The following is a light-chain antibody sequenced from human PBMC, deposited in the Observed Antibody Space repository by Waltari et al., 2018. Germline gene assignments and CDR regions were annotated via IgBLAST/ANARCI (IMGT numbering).Light chain of an antibody. V-gene: IGKV3-11*01. Sequence: DIVLTQSPATLSLFPGERATLSCRASQNINNHLAWYQHKPGQAPRLLIHDASRRAVGIPARFSGSGSGTDFSLTISSLKPEDFAVYYCQQRKDWPLTTFGQGTRLEIK. CDR3: QQRKDWPLTT. CDR2: DAS. J-gene: IGKJ5*01. CDR1: QNINNH.